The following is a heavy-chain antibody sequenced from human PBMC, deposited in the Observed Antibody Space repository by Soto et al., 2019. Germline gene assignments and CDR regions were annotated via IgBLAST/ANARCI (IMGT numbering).Heavy chain of an antibody. D-gene: IGHD3-16*01. Sequence: EVQMVESGGGLVQPGGSLRLSCAASGFSFSSYWMYWVRQAPGKGLEWVANVNEDGTEKNYVDSVKGRFTISRDNAKNSLYLPMNGVRAADTAVYSCGHTWGGGQGTRVTVSS. V-gene: IGHV3-7*01. CDR1: GFSFSSYW. CDR2: VNEDGTEK. CDR3: GHTWG. J-gene: IGHJ4*02.